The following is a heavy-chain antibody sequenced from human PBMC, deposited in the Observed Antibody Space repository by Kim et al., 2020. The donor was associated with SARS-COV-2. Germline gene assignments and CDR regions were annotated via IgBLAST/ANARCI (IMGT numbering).Heavy chain of an antibody. V-gene: IGHV3-23*01. D-gene: IGHD1-26*01. CDR1: GFTFSSYA. CDR3: AKSVGGSYYPNGFDP. J-gene: IGHJ5*02. Sequence: GGSLRLSCAASGFTFSSYAMSWVRQAPGKGLEWVSAISGSGGSTYYADSVKGRFTISRDNSKNTLYLQMNSLRAEDTAVYYCAKSVGGSYYPNGFDPWGQGTLVTVSS. CDR2: ISGSGGST.